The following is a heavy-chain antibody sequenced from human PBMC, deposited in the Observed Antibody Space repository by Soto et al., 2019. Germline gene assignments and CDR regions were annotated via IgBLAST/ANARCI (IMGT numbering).Heavy chain of an antibody. D-gene: IGHD4-17*01. CDR1: GYTLTELS. J-gene: IGHJ5*02. Sequence: ASVKVSCKVSGYTLTELSMHWVRQAPGKGLEWMGGFDPEDGETIYAQKFQGRVTMTEDKSTKTAYMEVSSMRSEDTAVYYCSTDRRFQPLGDYGDYVWWFDPWGQGTLVTVSS. CDR2: FDPEDGET. CDR3: STDRRFQPLGDYGDYVWWFDP. V-gene: IGHV1-24*01.